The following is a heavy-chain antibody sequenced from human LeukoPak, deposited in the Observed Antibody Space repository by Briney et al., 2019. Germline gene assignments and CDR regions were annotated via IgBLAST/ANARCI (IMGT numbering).Heavy chain of an antibody. Sequence: GASVKVSCKASGYTFTGYYMHWVRQAPGQGLEWMGWINPNSGGTNYAQKFQGRVTMTRGTSISTAYMELSRLRSDDTAVYYCARVARYYYDIRPDTPDDYWGQGTLVTVSS. J-gene: IGHJ4*02. D-gene: IGHD3-22*01. CDR3: ARVARYYYDIRPDTPDDY. CDR2: INPNSGGT. CDR1: GYTFTGYY. V-gene: IGHV1-2*02.